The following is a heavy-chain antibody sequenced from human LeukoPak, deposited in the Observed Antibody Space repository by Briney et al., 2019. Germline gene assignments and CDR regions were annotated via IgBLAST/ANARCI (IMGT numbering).Heavy chain of an antibody. CDR2: ISSNGGST. Sequence: GGSLRLSCAASGFTFSSYAMHWVRQAPGEGLEYVPAISSNGGSTYYANSVKGRFTISRDNSKNTLYLQMGSLRAEDMAVYYCARSRVLLWFGELLGPVDYWGQGTLVTVSS. V-gene: IGHV3-64*01. J-gene: IGHJ4*02. CDR3: ARSRVLLWFGELLGPVDY. CDR1: GFTFSSYA. D-gene: IGHD3-10*01.